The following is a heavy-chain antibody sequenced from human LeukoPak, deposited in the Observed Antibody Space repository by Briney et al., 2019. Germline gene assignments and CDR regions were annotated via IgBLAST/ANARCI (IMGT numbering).Heavy chain of an antibody. V-gene: IGHV1-18*01. D-gene: IGHD5-12*01. CDR2: INAYNGNT. CDR1: GYTFTSYG. CDR3: ARDYGRVANVDV. Sequence: ASVKVSCKASGYTFTSYGISWVRQAPGQGLEWMGWINAYNGNTNYAQKFQGRVTMTTDTSTSTAYTELRSLRSDDTAVYYCARDYGRVANVDVWATGTTVTVSS. J-gene: IGHJ6*04.